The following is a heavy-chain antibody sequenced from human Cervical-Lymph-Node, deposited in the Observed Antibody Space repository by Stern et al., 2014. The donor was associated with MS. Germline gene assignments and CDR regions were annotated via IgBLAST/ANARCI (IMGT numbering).Heavy chain of an antibody. CDR2: IYPGDSAT. V-gene: IGHV5-51*01. CDR1: GFKFSIYW. Sequence: QLVQSGAELIRPGESLKISCKGSGFKFSIYWIAWVRQMPGKGLEWMGIIYPGDSATRYSPSFQGQFTMSADKSTSTAYLQWSSLNASDTAMYFCARQTTAWASDVWGQGTLVTVSS. D-gene: IGHD1-14*01. J-gene: IGHJ4*02. CDR3: ARQTTAWASDV.